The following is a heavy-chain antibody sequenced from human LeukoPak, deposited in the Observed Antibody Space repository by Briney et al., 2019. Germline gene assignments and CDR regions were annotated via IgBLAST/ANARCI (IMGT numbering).Heavy chain of an antibody. Sequence: AGGSLRLSCAASGFTFSSYSMNWVRQAPGKGLEWVSYISSSSSTIYYADSVEGRFTISRDNAKNSLYLQMNSLRAEDTAVYYCASGGFLEWLGEDYFDYWGQGTLVTVSS. CDR3: ASGGFLEWLGEDYFDY. CDR1: GFTFSSYS. D-gene: IGHD3-3*01. CDR2: ISSSSSTI. V-gene: IGHV3-48*04. J-gene: IGHJ4*02.